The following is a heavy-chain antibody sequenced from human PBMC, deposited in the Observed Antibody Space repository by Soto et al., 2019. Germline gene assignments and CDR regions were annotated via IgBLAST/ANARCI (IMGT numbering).Heavy chain of an antibody. CDR3: AREGGGSSSNYYYGMDV. J-gene: IGHJ6*02. D-gene: IGHD6-6*01. CDR1: GYTFTGYY. V-gene: IGHV1-2*02. Sequence: ASVKGSFKASGYTFTGYYMHWVRQAPGQGLEWMGWINPNSGGTNYAQKFQGRVTMTRDTSISTAYMELSRLRSDDTAVYYCAREGGGSSSNYYYGMDVWGQGTTVTVSS. CDR2: INPNSGGT.